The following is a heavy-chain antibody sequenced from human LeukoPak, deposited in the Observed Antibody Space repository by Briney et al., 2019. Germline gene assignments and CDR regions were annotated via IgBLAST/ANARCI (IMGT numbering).Heavy chain of an antibody. CDR2: INHSGST. Sequence: SETLSLTCAVYGGSFSGYYWSWIRQPPGKGLEWIGEINHSGSTNYNPSLKSRVTISVDTSKNQFSLKLSSVTAADTAVYYCARHHPSSQGWAILDRGAFDYWGQGTLVTVSS. D-gene: IGHD3-9*01. J-gene: IGHJ4*02. CDR1: GGSFSGYY. CDR3: ARHHPSSQGWAILDRGAFDY. V-gene: IGHV4-34*01.